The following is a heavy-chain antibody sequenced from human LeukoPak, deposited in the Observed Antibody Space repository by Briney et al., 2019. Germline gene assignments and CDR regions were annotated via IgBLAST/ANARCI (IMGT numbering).Heavy chain of an antibody. J-gene: IGHJ4*02. CDR3: VKLAASGWPWYYSDY. CDR1: GFTFSNYA. CDR2: ISSSGGTT. D-gene: IGHD6-19*01. V-gene: IGHV3-64D*08. Sequence: GGSLRLSCSASGFTFSNYALHWVRQAPGKGLEYVSAISSSGGTTYYTNFVEGRFTISRDNSKNTLYLQMSSLRVEDTAMYYCVKLAASGWPWYYSDYWGQGTLVTVSS.